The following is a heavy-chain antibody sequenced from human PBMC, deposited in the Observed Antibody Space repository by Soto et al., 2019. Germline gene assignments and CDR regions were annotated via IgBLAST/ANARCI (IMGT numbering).Heavy chain of an antibody. J-gene: IGHJ3*02. CDR1: GYNLTSYG. V-gene: IGHV1-18*01. D-gene: IGHD6-19*01. CDR3: ARDLYYSSGRYFDHDAFDI. Sequence: QVQLVQSGADVKKPGASVKVSCKASGYNLTSYGISWVRQAPGQGLEWMGWISPHNDRTKYARRFQDRVTMTTETPTSTVYMELGSLRSDDTAVYYCARDLYYSSGRYFDHDAFDIWGQGTVVTVSS. CDR2: ISPHNDRT.